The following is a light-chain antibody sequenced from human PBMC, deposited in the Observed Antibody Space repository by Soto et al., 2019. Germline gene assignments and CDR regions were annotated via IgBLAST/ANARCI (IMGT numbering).Light chain of an antibody. V-gene: IGKV1-39*01. Sequence: IQMTQSPSSLSASVGDRVTITCRTSETISTYVNWYQKKPGKAPKLLIYAASTLQSGVPSRFSGSGSGTDFTLTISSLQPEDFATYYCQQLNSYPITFGQGTRLEIK. CDR3: QQLNSYPIT. CDR1: ETISTY. J-gene: IGKJ5*01. CDR2: AAS.